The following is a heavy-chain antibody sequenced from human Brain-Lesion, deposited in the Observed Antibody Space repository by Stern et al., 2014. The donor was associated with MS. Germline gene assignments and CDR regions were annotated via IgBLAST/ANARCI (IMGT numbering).Heavy chain of an antibody. V-gene: IGHV3-33*01. CDR2: IWFDGSTK. CDR3: ARGLYYFDY. J-gene: IGHJ4*02. CDR1: GFTFSAYG. Sequence: MQLVESGGGVVQPGRSLRLSCAASGFTFSAYGMHWVRQAPGKGLEWVAVIWFDGSTKSYADSVKGRFTISRDNSKNTLYLQLNSLRAEDTAVFYCARGLYYFDYWGRGTLVTVSS.